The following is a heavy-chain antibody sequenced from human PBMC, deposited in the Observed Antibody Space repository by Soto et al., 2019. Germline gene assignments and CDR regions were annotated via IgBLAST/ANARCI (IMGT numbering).Heavy chain of an antibody. Sequence: GGSLRLSCAASGFTVSSYAMNNYAMSWVRQAQGKGLEWVSTISGSGVYTYHADSVKGRFTISRDNSKNTLYLQMNSLRAEDTAVYYCAKGHGRYLESVWDVWGRGITVPVSS. CDR2: ISGSGVYT. CDR3: AKGHGRYLESVWDV. CDR1: GFTVSSYAMNNYA. D-gene: IGHD3-16*01. J-gene: IGHJ6*02. V-gene: IGHV3-23*01.